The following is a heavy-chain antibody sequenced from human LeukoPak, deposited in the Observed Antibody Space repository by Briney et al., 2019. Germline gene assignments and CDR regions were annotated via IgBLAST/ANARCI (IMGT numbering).Heavy chain of an antibody. Sequence: GASVKVSCKASGYTFTSYGISWVRQAPGQGLEWMGWISAYNGNTNYAQKLQGRVTMTTDTSTSTAYMELRSLRSDDTAVYYCARAISTVIRDGAYYYYYGMDVWGQGTTVTVSS. D-gene: IGHD4-23*01. J-gene: IGHJ6*02. CDR3: ARAISTVIRDGAYYYYYGMDV. CDR2: ISAYNGNT. V-gene: IGHV1-18*01. CDR1: GYTFTSYG.